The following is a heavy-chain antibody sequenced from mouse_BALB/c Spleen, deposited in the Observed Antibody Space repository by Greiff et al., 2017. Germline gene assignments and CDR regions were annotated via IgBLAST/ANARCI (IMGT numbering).Heavy chain of an antibody. CDR2: ISDGGSYT. Sequence: EVKLMESGGGLVKPGGSLKLSCAASGFTFSDYYMYWVRQTPEKRLEWVATISDGGSYTYYPDSVKGRFTISRDNAKNNLYLQMSSLKSEDTAMYYCARDGGTSYAMDYWGQGTSVTVSS. J-gene: IGHJ4*01. CDR3: ARDGGTSYAMDY. CDR1: GFTFSDYY. V-gene: IGHV5-4*02. D-gene: IGHD3-3*01.